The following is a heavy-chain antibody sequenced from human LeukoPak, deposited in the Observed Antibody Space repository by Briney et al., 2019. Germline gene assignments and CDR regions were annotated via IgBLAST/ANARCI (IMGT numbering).Heavy chain of an antibody. CDR2: ISWNSGSI. Sequence: QTGGSLRLSCAPSGFTLDDFAMHWVRQAPGKGLEWVSGISWNSGSIGYADSVKGRFTISRDNAKNSLYLQMNSLRAEDTALYYCAKDIRGSSWYYFDYWGQGTLVTVSS. D-gene: IGHD6-13*01. J-gene: IGHJ4*02. CDR3: AKDIRGSSWYYFDY. V-gene: IGHV3-9*01. CDR1: GFTLDDFA.